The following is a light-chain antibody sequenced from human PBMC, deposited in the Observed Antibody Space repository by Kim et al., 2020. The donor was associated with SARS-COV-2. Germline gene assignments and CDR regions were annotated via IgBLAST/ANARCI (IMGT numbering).Light chain of an antibody. CDR2: GKN. V-gene: IGLV3-19*01. CDR3: NSRDSSGNRPG. Sequence: SSELTQDPAVSVALGQTVRITCQGDSLRSYYASWYQQKPGQAPVLVIYGKNNRPSGIPDRFSGSSSGNTASLTITGAQAEDEADYYCNSRDSSGNRPGFG. J-gene: IGLJ3*02. CDR1: SLRSYY.